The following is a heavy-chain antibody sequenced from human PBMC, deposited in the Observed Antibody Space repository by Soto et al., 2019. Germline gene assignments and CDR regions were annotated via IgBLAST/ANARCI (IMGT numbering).Heavy chain of an antibody. V-gene: IGHV1-18*01. Sequence: GASVKVSCKASGYTFTSYGISWVRQAPGQGLEWMGWISAYNGNTNYAQKLQGRVTMTTDTSTSTAYMELRSLRSDDTAVYYCARDQNYDSSGLYYFDYWGQGTLITVSS. CDR2: ISAYNGNT. CDR1: GYTFTSYG. J-gene: IGHJ4*02. D-gene: IGHD3-22*01. CDR3: ARDQNYDSSGLYYFDY.